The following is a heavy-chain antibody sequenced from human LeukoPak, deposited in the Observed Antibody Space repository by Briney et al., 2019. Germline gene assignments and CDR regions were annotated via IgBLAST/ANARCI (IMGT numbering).Heavy chain of an antibody. CDR1: GSSFTSYW. J-gene: IGHJ6*02. CDR2: IYPGDSDT. V-gene: IGHV5-51*01. Sequence: GESLKISCKGSGSSFTSYWIGWVRQMPGKGLEWMGIIYPGDSDTRYSPSFQGQVTISADKSISTAYLQWSSLKASDTAMYYCARHAGVRGVYYYGMDVWGQGTTVTVSS. D-gene: IGHD3-10*01. CDR3: ARHAGVRGVYYYGMDV.